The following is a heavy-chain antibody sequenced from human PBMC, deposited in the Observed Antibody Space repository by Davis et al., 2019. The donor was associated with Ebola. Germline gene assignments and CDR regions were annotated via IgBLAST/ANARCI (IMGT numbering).Heavy chain of an antibody. CDR3: VQGTTSCKA. V-gene: IGHV3-23*01. CDR1: GFTFSGYA. J-gene: IGHJ4*02. CDR2: LSGSGSST. Sequence: PGASLRLSCAASGFTFSGYAMSWVRQAPGKGLEWVSGLSGSGSSTYYADSVRGRFTIARDNSNNMLYLQMNSLTVEDTGVYYCVQGTTSCKAWGQGTLVTVSS. D-gene: IGHD2-2*01.